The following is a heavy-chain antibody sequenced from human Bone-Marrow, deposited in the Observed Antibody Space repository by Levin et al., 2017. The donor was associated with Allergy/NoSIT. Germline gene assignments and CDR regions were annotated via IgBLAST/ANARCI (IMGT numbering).Heavy chain of an antibody. D-gene: IGHD3-3*01. V-gene: IGHV3-30-3*01. Sequence: GGSLRLSCTASGFTFSQYGFHWVRQAPGKGLEWVTFMSYDGYNKNYADSAKGRFTMSRDDSTNTLYLQLNNLRVEDTAVYFCARGKSVTIFGVIDEDAFDIWGQGTMVTVSS. J-gene: IGHJ3*02. CDR1: GFTFSQYG. CDR3: ARGKSVTIFGVIDEDAFDI. CDR2: MSYDGYNK.